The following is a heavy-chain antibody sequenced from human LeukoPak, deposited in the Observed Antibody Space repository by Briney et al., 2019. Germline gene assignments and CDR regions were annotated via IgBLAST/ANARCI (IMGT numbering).Heavy chain of an antibody. CDR2: IYYSGST. CDR1: GGSISSYY. V-gene: IGHV4-59*01. J-gene: IGHJ6*03. D-gene: IGHD3-22*01. Sequence: SETLSLTCTVSGGSISSYYWSWIRQPPGKGLEWIGYIYYSGSTNYNPSLKSRLTISVDSSKNQFSLKLSSVTDADTAVYYCASCDDSSGYSHYYYMDVWGKGTTVTVSS. CDR3: ASCDDSSGYSHYYYMDV.